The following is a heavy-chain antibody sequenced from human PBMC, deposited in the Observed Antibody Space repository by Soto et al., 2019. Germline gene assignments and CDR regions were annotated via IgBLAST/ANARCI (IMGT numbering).Heavy chain of an antibody. CDR3: VRDWKQFVEFDY. CDR2: ISSSSSHI. J-gene: IGHJ4*02. V-gene: IGHV3-21*01. Sequence: PGGSLRLSCAASGFTFSVHSMNWVRQAPGKGLEWVSFISSSSSHIFYADSVKGRFTISRDNAKNSLYLQMSSLRAEDTAVYYCVRDWKQFVEFDYWGQGTRVTVSS. D-gene: IGHD6-6*01. CDR1: GFTFSVHS.